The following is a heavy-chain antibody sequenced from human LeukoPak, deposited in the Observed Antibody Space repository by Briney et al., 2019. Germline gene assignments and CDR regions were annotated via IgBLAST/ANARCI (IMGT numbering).Heavy chain of an antibody. J-gene: IGHJ4*02. CDR1: GFSFRGFA. CDR2: ISDSGGGA. D-gene: IGHD1-26*01. V-gene: IGHV3-23*01. Sequence: GGSLRLSCATSGFSFRGFAMTWARQAPGKGLEWVSDISDSGGGAYYADSVKGRFTISRDNSKNTLYLQMNSLRAEDTALYYCVKTMGAIDHDYWGQGTLVTVSS. CDR3: VKTMGAIDHDY.